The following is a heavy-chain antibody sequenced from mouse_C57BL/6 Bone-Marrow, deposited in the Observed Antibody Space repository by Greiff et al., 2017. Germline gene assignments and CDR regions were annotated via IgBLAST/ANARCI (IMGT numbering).Heavy chain of an antibody. CDR2: IYPRSGNT. J-gene: IGHJ3*01. CDR3: AREDYGSSPWFAY. Sequence: VQLQQSGAELARPGASVKLSCKASGYTFTSYGISWVKQRPGQGLEWIGEIYPRSGNTYYNEKFKGKATLTADKSSSTAYMELRSLTSEDSAVYFCAREDYGSSPWFAYWGQGTLVTVSA. D-gene: IGHD1-1*01. V-gene: IGHV1-81*01. CDR1: GYTFTSYG.